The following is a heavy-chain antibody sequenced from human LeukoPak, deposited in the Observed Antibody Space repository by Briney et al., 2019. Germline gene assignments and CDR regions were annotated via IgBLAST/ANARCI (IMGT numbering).Heavy chain of an antibody. CDR3: ARVVTMVRGVPLGY. J-gene: IGHJ4*02. D-gene: IGHD3-10*01. Sequence: ASVKVSCKASVYTFTRYDINWVRQATGRGLECVGWMNTNSGNTGYAQKFHGRVTMDRNTSISTAYMELSSLRSEDTAVYYCARVVTMVRGVPLGYWGQGTLVTVSS. CDR1: VYTFTRYD. V-gene: IGHV1-8*01. CDR2: MNTNSGNT.